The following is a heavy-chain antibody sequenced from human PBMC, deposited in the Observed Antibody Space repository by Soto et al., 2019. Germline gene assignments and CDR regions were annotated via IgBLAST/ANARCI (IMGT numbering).Heavy chain of an antibody. J-gene: IGHJ6*02. D-gene: IGHD6-6*01. Sequence: GGSLRLSCAASGFTFSSYGMHWVRQAPGKGLEWVAIISYDGKTKYYGDSVKGRFIISRDNSKNTLYVQMNSLRAEDTAVYYCAKGEYSKSSFSYYCGMDVWGQGTTVTVSS. CDR2: ISYDGKTK. CDR1: GFTFSSYG. V-gene: IGHV3-30*18. CDR3: AKGEYSKSSFSYYCGMDV.